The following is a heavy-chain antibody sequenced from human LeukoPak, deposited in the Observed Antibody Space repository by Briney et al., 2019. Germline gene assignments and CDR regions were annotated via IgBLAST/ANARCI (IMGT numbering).Heavy chain of an antibody. CDR2: MNPNSDNT. D-gene: IGHD3-22*01. Sequence: ASVKVSCKASGYTFTSYDIDWVRQATGQGLEWMGWMNPNSDNTGYAQKFQGRVTMTRNTSISTAYMELSSLRSEDTAVYYCGRAAYYDSSGYPYAFDIWGQGTMVTVSS. CDR3: GRAAYYDSSGYPYAFDI. CDR1: GYTFTSYD. V-gene: IGHV1-8*01. J-gene: IGHJ3*02.